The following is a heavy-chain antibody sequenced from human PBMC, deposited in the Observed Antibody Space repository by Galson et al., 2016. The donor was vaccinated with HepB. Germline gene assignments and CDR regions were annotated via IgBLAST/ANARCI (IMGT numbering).Heavy chain of an antibody. J-gene: IGHJ3*01. CDR3: EHCYEYGDYWADAFDV. D-gene: IGHD4-17*01. V-gene: IGHV2-5*02. CDR1: GFSLSTSGVG. CDR2: IYWDDDK. Sequence: PALVKPTQTLTLTCTFSGFSLSTSGVGVGWIRQPPGKALEWLALIYWDDDKRYSPSLKSRLTITRDTSKNQVVHTMTNMDPVDTGTYYCEHCYEYGDYWADAFDVWGKGNPGHRLL.